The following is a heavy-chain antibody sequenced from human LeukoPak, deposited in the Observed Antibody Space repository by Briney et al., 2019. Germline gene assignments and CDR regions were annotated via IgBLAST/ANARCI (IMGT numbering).Heavy chain of an antibody. J-gene: IGHJ4*02. CDR1: GFTFSSWV. CDR3: ARDTDWLPLYYFDY. Sequence: PGRSLRPSCAASGFTFSSWVMHWVRQAPGKGLEWVTMISYDGSNKYYADSVKGRFTISRDNSKNTLYPQMNSLRAEDTAVYYCARDTDWLPLYYFDYWGQGTLVTVSS. V-gene: IGHV3-30*04. D-gene: IGHD3-9*01. CDR2: ISYDGSNK.